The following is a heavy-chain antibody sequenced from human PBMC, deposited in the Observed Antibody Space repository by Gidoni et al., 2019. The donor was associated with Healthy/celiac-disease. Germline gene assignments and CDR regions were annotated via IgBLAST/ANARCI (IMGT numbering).Heavy chain of an antibody. V-gene: IGHV4-34*01. J-gene: IGHJ4*02. CDR3: ARAQDTAMVHFDY. Sequence: QVQLQQWGAGLLKPSETLSLTCAVYGGSFSGYYWSWIRQPPGKGLEWIGEINHSGSTNYNPSLKSRVTISVDTSKNQFSLKLSSVTAADTAVYYCARAQDTAMVHFDYWGQGTLVTVSS. CDR2: INHSGST. CDR1: GGSFSGYY. D-gene: IGHD5-18*01.